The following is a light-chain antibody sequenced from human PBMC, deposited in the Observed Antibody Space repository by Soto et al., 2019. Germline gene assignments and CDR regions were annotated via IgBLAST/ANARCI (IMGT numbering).Light chain of an antibody. Sequence: EIVLTQSPFTLSLSPVERSTLSFIASQSVSNNYLAWYQQKPGQAPRLLIYGASNRATGFPARFSGSRSGTEFTLTISSLQSEDLAVYYCQQYNSWPNTFGQGTKVDIK. V-gene: IGKV3-15*01. CDR3: QQYNSWPNT. CDR1: QSVSNN. J-gene: IGKJ1*01. CDR2: GAS.